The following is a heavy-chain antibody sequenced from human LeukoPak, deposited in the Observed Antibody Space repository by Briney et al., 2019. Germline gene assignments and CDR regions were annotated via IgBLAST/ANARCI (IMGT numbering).Heavy chain of an antibody. CDR1: ENYW. D-gene: IGHD2-2*01. V-gene: IGHV3-74*01. Sequence: GGSLRLSCAASENYWMHWVRQAPGKGLVWVSHINSDGSWTSYADSVKGRFTISKDNAKNTVYLQMNNLRAEDTAVYYCVSFYETYWGRGTLVTVSS. J-gene: IGHJ4*02. CDR2: INSDGSWT. CDR3: VSFYETY.